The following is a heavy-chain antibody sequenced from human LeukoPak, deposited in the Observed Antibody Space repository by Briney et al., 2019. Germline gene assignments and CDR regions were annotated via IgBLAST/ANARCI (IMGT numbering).Heavy chain of an antibody. V-gene: IGHV3-7*01. CDR3: ARDFRFLEDY. Sequence: GGSLRLSCAASGFTFSTYWMTWGRQAPGKLLEWVGNIKGDGSERYYLDSVKGRFTISRDNAKNSLYLQMNSLRAEDTAVYYCARDFRFLEDYWGQGTLVTVSS. J-gene: IGHJ4*02. D-gene: IGHD3-3*01. CDR2: IKGDGSER. CDR1: GFTFSTYW.